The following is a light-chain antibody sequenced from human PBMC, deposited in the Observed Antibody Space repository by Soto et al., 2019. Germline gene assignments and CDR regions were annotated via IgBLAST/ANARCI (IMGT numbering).Light chain of an antibody. CDR3: QQIYNSPYT. CDR1: QSINNY. Sequence: DIQMTQSPSSLSASLGDRVTITCRASQSINNYLNWYQQEEGKAPKLLIYAATSLKSGVTSRFSGSGSGTEFTLTIRSLQPGDFAIYYCQQIYNSPYTFGLLTKWEIK. CDR2: AAT. J-gene: IGKJ2*01. V-gene: IGKV1-39*01.